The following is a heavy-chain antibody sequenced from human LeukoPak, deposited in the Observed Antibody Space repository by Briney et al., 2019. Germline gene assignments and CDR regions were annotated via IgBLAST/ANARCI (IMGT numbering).Heavy chain of an antibody. CDR3: ARRVTYYYDSSGYSSDLELDY. CDR1: GFTFDDYG. CDR2: INWNGGST. Sequence: PGGSLRLSCAASGFTFDDYGMSWVRQAPGKGLEWVSGINWNGGSTGYADSVKGRFTISRDNAKNSLYLQMNSLRAEDTAVYYCARRVTYYYDSSGYSSDLELDYWGQGTLVTVSS. J-gene: IGHJ4*02. D-gene: IGHD3-22*01. V-gene: IGHV3-20*04.